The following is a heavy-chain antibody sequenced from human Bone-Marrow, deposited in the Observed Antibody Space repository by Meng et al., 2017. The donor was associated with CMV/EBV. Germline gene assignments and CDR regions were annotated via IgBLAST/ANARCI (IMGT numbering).Heavy chain of an antibody. J-gene: IGHJ6*02. CDR2: INPNSGGT. CDR3: EYCYFVPPARYYYYGMDV. D-gene: IGHD2-21*02. V-gene: IGHV1-2*02. CDR1: GYTFTGYY. Sequence: ASVKVSCKASGYTFTGYYMHWVRQAPGQGLEWMGWINPNSGGTNYAQKLQGRVTMTTDTSTSTAYMELSSLRSEDTAVYYCEYCYFVPPARYYYYGMDVWGQGPTVTVSS.